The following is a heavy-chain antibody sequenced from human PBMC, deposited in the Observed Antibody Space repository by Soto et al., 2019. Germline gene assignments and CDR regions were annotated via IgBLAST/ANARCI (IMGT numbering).Heavy chain of an antibody. Sequence: PGGSLRLSCAASGFTFKSYAMNWVRQAPGKGLEWVAVISYDGAKKHYSDSVRGRFTISGDNAKDTLYLQMDSLGAGDTAVYYCAREVGGGVGTGGSLDNWGHGTLVTVSS. J-gene: IGHJ4*01. CDR2: ISYDGAKK. CDR1: GFTFKSYA. D-gene: IGHD1-1*01. V-gene: IGHV3-30-3*01. CDR3: AREVGGGVGTGGSLDN.